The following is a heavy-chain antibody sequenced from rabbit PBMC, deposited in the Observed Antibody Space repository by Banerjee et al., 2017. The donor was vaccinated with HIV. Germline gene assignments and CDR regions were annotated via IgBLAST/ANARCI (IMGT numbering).Heavy chain of an antibody. D-gene: IGHD6-1*01. Sequence: QEQLEESGGDLVQPEGSLTLTCTASGFSFSSSYYMCWVRQAPGKGLEWIGCIYTGSGSTYYASWAKGRFTISKTSSTTVTLQMTSLTAADTATYFCARSGGAGYAWNDLNLWGPGTLVTVS. V-gene: IGHV1S45*01. CDR2: IYTGSGST. CDR1: GFSFSSSYY. CDR3: ARSGGAGYAWNDLNL. J-gene: IGHJ4*01.